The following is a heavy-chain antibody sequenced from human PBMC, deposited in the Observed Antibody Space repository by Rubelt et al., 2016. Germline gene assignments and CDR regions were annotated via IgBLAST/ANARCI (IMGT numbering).Heavy chain of an antibody. Sequence: GGSLRLSCAASGFTFSNYAMSWVRQAPGKGLEWVSTITISGGSTDYADSVKGRFTISRDNSKNTLYLQMNSVTAEDTAVFYCARDRSYYDSSGYYYYHFGLEDWGQGTTVTVSS. CDR3: ARDRSYYDSSGYYYYHFGLED. CDR2: ITISGGST. V-gene: IGHV3-23*01. CDR1: GFTFSNYA. J-gene: IGHJ6*02. D-gene: IGHD3-22*01.